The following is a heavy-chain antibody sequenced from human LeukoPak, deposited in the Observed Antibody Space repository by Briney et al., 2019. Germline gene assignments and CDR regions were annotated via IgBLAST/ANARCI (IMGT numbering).Heavy chain of an antibody. CDR1: GYTFTSYG. CDR2: ISAYNGNT. J-gene: IGHJ4*02. Sequence: ASVKVSCKASGYTFTSYGISWVRQAPGQGLEWMGWISAYNGNTNYAQKLQGRVTMTTDTSTSTAYMELRSLRSDDTAVYYCAKDRRLAILTGYLFDYWGQGTLVTVSS. V-gene: IGHV1-18*01. D-gene: IGHD3-9*01. CDR3: AKDRRLAILTGYLFDY.